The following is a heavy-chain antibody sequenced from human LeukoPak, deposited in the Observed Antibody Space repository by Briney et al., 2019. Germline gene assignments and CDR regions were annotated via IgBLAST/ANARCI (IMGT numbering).Heavy chain of an antibody. D-gene: IGHD2-2*01. J-gene: IGHJ6*02. V-gene: IGHV3-23*01. CDR2: ISGNGDNP. CDR1: GFTFSSHV. Sequence: QAGGSLRLSCAASGFTFSSHVMSWVRQAPEEGLEWVSCISGNGDNPSYAGSVKGRFTISRDNSKNTLYLQMNSLRAEDTAVYYCARDRCSSTSCYYPAHYGMDVWGQGTTVTVSS. CDR3: ARDRCSSTSCYYPAHYGMDV.